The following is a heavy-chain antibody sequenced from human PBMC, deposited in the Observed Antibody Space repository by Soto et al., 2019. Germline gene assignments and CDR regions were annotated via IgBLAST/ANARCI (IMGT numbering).Heavy chain of an antibody. J-gene: IGHJ6*02. CDR1: GYTFTSYG. Sequence: GASVKVSCKASGYTFTSYGISWVRQAPGQGLEWMGWISAYNGNTNYAQKLQGRVTMTTDTSTSTAYMELRSLRSDDTAVYYCARDGKFDWDYYGMDVWGQGTTVTVSS. V-gene: IGHV1-18*01. D-gene: IGHD3-9*01. CDR2: ISAYNGNT. CDR3: ARDGKFDWDYYGMDV.